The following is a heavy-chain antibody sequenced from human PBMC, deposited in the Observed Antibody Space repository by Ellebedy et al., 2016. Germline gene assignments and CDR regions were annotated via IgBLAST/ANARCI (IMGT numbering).Heavy chain of an antibody. CDR1: GFSLSTSGTT. CDR2: IYWNDDK. V-gene: IGHV2-5*01. D-gene: IGHD4-11*01. J-gene: IGHJ4*02. CDR3: VHRTTVTSVDY. Sequence: SGPTLVKPRQTLTLTCTFSGFSLSTSGTTVGWVRQPPGEALEWLAFIYWNDDKRYSPSLKNRLTITKDTSKNQVVLTLTNVDPVDTATYYCVHRTTVTSVDYWGQGTLVTVSS.